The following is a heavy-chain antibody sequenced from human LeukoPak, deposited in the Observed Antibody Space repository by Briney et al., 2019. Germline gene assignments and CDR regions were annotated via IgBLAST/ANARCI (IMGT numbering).Heavy chain of an antibody. CDR1: GGSISSGSYY. V-gene: IGHV4-61*02. Sequence: SETLSLTCTVSGGSISSGSYYWSWIRQPAGKGLEWIGRIYTSGSTNYNPSLKSRVTMSVDTSKNQFSLKLSSVTAADTAVYYCAKGYDRLSPFDYWGQGTLVTVSS. J-gene: IGHJ4*02. CDR3: AKGYDRLSPFDY. D-gene: IGHD3-22*01. CDR2: IYTSGST.